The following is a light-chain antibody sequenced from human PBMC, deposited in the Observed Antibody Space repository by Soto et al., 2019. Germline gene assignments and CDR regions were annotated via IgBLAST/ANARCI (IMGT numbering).Light chain of an antibody. J-gene: IGKJ1*01. V-gene: IGKV1-5*01. Sequence: TQSPATLSSFPGDRVTLSCRAAQSLNSRLAWYQHRPGKAPRLLIYDASTLESGVPSRFSGSGSGTEFTLTINTLQPDDLATYICQQYKSYSTFGRGTKVDI. CDR1: QSLNSR. CDR3: QQYKSYST. CDR2: DAS.